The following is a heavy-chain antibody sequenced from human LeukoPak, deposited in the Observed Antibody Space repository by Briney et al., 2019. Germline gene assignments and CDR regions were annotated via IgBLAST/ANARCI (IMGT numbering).Heavy chain of an antibody. D-gene: IGHD3-16*01. CDR3: ATGPYRGTFDY. CDR2: FDPEDGET. V-gene: IGHV1-24*01. Sequence: ASVKVSCKASGYTFTSYYMHWVRQAPGKGLEWMGGFDPEDGETIYAQKFQGRVTMTEDTSTDTAYMELSSLRSEDTAVYYCATGPYRGTFDYWGQGTLVTVSS. CDR1: GYTFTSYY. J-gene: IGHJ4*02.